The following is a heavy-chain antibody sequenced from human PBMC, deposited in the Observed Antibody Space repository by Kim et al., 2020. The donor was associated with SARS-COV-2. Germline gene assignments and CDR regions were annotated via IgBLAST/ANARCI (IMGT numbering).Heavy chain of an antibody. V-gene: IGHV5-51*01. Sequence: GESLKISCKGSGYSFTSYWIGWVRQMPGKGLEWMGIIYPGDSDTRYSPSFQGQVTISADKSISTAYLQWSSLKASDTAMYYCASRIWFGDRVDAFDIWGQGTMVTVSS. J-gene: IGHJ3*02. CDR3: ASRIWFGDRVDAFDI. CDR1: GYSFTSYW. D-gene: IGHD3-10*01. CDR2: IYPGDSDT.